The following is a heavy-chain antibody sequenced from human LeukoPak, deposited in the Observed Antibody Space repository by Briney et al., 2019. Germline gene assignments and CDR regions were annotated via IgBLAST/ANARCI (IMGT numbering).Heavy chain of an antibody. Sequence: SETLSLTCAVYGGSFSGYYWSWIRQPPGKGLEWIGEINHSGSTNYNPSLKSRVTMSVDTSKNQFSLKLSPVTAADTAVYYCARVHRIAARSRYYFDYWGQGTLVTVSS. D-gene: IGHD6-6*01. J-gene: IGHJ4*02. V-gene: IGHV4-34*01. CDR1: GGSFSGYY. CDR2: INHSGST. CDR3: ARVHRIAARSRYYFDY.